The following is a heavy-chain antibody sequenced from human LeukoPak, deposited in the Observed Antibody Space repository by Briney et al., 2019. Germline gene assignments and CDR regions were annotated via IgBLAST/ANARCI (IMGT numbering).Heavy chain of an antibody. J-gene: IGHJ4*02. CDR1: GGSFSSYY. CDR3: ARLIDGDYANTHFDS. Sequence: SETLSLTCTVSGGSFSSYYWSWLRQSPGKGLEWIGSIHHSGNTYYNPSLKSRVTISVDTSKNQFSLKLSSVTAADTAMYYCARLIDGDYANTHFDSWGQGTRVTVSS. CDR2: IHHSGNT. V-gene: IGHV4-59*08. D-gene: IGHD4-17*01.